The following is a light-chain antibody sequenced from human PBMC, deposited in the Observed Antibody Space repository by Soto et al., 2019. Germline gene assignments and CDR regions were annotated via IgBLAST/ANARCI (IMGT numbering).Light chain of an antibody. CDR2: KAS. Sequence: DIQMTQSPSTLSASVGDRVTITCRASQSISSWLAWYQQKPGKAPKLLIYKASSLESGVPSRFSGSGSGTEFTLTISRLEPEDFAVYYCQQNGISPPYTFGQGTKLEIK. CDR1: QSISSW. V-gene: IGKV1-5*03. CDR3: QQNGISPPYT. J-gene: IGKJ2*01.